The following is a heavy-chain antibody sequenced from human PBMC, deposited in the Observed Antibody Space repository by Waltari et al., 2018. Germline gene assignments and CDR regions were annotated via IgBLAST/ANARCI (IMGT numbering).Heavy chain of an antibody. CDR1: GGSISSSSYY. V-gene: IGHV4-39*01. CDR3: ARQEIGVIVVVITTFDY. J-gene: IGHJ4*02. D-gene: IGHD3-22*01. Sequence: QLQLQESGPGLVKPSETLSLTCTVSGGSISSSSYYWGWIRQPPGKGLEWIGSIYYSGSTYYNPSLKSRVTISVDTSKNQFSLKLCSVTAADTAVYYCARQEIGVIVVVITTFDYWGQGTLVTVSS. CDR2: IYYSGST.